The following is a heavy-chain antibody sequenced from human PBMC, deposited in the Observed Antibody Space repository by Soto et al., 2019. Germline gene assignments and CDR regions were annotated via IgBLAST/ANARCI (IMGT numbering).Heavy chain of an antibody. CDR3: ARGGGGLYGSGSYLDY. V-gene: IGHV4-34*01. Sequence: SETLSLTCAVYGGSFSGYYWSWIRQPPGKGLEWIGEINHSGSTNYNPSLKSRVTISVDTSKNQFSLKLSAVTAADTAVYYCARGGGGLYGSGSYLDYWGQGTLVTVSS. CDR2: INHSGST. CDR1: GGSFSGYY. D-gene: IGHD3-10*01. J-gene: IGHJ4*02.